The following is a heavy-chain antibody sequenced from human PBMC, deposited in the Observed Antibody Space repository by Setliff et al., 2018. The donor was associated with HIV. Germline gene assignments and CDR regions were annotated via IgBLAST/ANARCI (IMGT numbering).Heavy chain of an antibody. J-gene: IGHJ4*02. Sequence: SETLSLTCIVSGGSISSSSYYWGWIRQPPGKGLEWIGTVYYSGSTYYNPSLKSRVTISVDTSKNQLSLKLRSVTAADTAVYYWAREKGYSDTRGHYYGGVFENCGQGTLVTVSS. CDR2: VYYSGST. CDR3: AREKGYSDTRGHYYGGVFEN. CDR1: GGSISSSSYY. D-gene: IGHD3-22*01. V-gene: IGHV4-39*07.